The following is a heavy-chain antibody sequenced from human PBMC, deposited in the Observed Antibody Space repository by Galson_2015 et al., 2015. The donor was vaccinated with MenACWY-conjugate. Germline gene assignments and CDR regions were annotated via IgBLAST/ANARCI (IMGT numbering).Heavy chain of an antibody. V-gene: IGHV1-18*01. CDR3: ARRNYGQAFDY. J-gene: IGHJ4*02. CDR1: AYTFINYG. CDR2: ISPYYGNT. Sequence: SVKVSCKASAYTFINYGISWVRQAPGQGLEWMGWISPYYGNTNSAQKLQGRVTMTTDTSTSTAYMELRSLRSDDTAVYYCARRNYGQAFDYWGQGTLVTVSS. D-gene: IGHD3-16*01.